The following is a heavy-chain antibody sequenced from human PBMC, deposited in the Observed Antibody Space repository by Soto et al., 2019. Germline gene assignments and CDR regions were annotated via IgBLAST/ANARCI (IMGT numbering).Heavy chain of an antibody. Sequence: QVQLVESGGGVVQPGRSLRLSCAASGFTFSSYGMHWVRQAPGKGLEWVAVISYDGSKTYYADSVKGRFTISRDNSKNTLYLQMNSLRAEDTAVYYCANPDASSDYWGQGTLVTVSS. D-gene: IGHD2-2*01. V-gene: IGHV3-30*18. CDR2: ISYDGSKT. CDR3: ANPDASSDY. J-gene: IGHJ4*02. CDR1: GFTFSSYG.